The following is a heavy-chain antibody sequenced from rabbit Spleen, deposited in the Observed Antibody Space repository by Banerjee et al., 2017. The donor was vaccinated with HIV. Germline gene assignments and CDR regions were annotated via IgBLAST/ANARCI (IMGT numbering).Heavy chain of an antibody. CDR1: GFSFSSSYY. V-gene: IGHV1S45*01. CDR3: ARDTGSSFSSYGMDL. Sequence: QEQLEESGGGLVQPEGSLTLACTASGFSFSSSYYMCWVRQAPGKGLEWIACIDTGFGGTTYSASWAKGRFTISKTSSTTVTLQMTSLTAADTATYFCARDTGSSFSSYGMDLWGQGTLVTVS. D-gene: IGHD8-1*01. J-gene: IGHJ6*01. CDR2: IDTGFGGTT.